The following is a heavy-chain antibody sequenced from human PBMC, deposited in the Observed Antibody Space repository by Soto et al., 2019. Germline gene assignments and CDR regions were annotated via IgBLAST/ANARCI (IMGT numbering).Heavy chain of an antibody. CDR3: EKEGGLSGSYYISSSYYFDY. Sequence: QVQLVESGGGVVQPGRSLRLSCVASGFTFSSYGMHWVRQAPGKGLEWVAIISYDGSNTYYADSVKGRFTISRDNSKNKLYLQMESTRAEDTSVYYCEKEGGLSGSYYISSSYYFDYWGQGTLVTVSS. D-gene: IGHD1-26*01. CDR1: GFTFSSYG. V-gene: IGHV3-30*18. CDR2: ISYDGSNT. J-gene: IGHJ4*02.